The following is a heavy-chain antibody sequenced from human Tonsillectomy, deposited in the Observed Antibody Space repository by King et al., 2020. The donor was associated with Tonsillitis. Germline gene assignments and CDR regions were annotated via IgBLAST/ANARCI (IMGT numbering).Heavy chain of an antibody. CDR3: ASDGGLRVDTAMVMFY. Sequence: QLVQSGAEVKKPGASVKVSCQASGYTFTSYGISWVRQAPGQGLEWMGWISAYNGNTNYAQKLQGRVTMTTDTSTSKAYMELRSLRYDDTAVYYCASDGGLRVDTAMVMFYWGQGTLVTVSS. CDR2: ISAYNGNT. CDR1: GYTFTSYG. V-gene: IGHV1-18*04. J-gene: IGHJ4*02. D-gene: IGHD5-18*01.